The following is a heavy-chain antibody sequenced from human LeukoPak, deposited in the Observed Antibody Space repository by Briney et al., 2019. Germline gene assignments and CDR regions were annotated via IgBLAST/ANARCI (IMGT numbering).Heavy chain of an antibody. V-gene: IGHV3-23*01. J-gene: IGHJ3*02. CDR2: ISGSGGGT. CDR1: GFTFSSFA. CDR3: ARDLRYCDSGSCFLRDASDI. D-gene: IGHD2-15*01. Sequence: GGSLRLSCEASGFTFSSFAMTWVRQAPGKGLEWVSGISGSGGGTYYADSVKGRFTISRDNSKNTLYLQMSSLRAEDTAVYYCARDLRYCDSGSCFLRDASDIWGQGTMVTVSS.